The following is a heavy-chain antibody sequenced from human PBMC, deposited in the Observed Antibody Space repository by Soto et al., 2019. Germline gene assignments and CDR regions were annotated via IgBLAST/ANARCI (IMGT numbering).Heavy chain of an antibody. CDR2: IIPIFGTA. D-gene: IGHD6-19*01. V-gene: IGHV1-69*13. Sequence: SVKVSCKASGYTFTSYGISWVRQAPGQGLEWMGGIIPIFGTANYAQKFQGRVTITADESTSTAYMELSSLRSEDTAVYYCASRSSGWYFDYWGQGTLVTVSS. J-gene: IGHJ4*02. CDR3: ASRSSGWYFDY. CDR1: GYTFTSYG.